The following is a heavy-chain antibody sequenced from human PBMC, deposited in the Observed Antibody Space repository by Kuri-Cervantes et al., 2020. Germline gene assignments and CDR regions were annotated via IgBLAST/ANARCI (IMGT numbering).Heavy chain of an antibody. CDR1: GYSFTNYW. J-gene: IGHJ4*02. CDR2: IYPGDSDT. V-gene: IGHV5-51*01. Sequence: GESLKISCKGSGYSFTNYWIGWVRQMPGKGLEWMGIIYPGDSDTRYSPSFQGQVTISADKSLSTAYLQWSSLKASDTAMYYCARLLILQWQSFDYWGQGTLVTVSS. D-gene: IGHD3-3*01. CDR3: ARLLILQWQSFDY.